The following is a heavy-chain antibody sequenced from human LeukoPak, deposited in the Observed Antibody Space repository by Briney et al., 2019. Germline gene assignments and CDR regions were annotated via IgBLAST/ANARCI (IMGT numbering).Heavy chain of an antibody. CDR2: IYYSGST. CDR3: LGIDYYGSGRNTRHFDY. J-gene: IGHJ4*02. V-gene: IGHV4-39*01. D-gene: IGHD3-10*01. CDR1: GGSISSSSYH. Sequence: SETLSLTCTVSGGSISSSSYHWGWIRQPPGKGLEWIGSIYYSGSTYYNPSLKGRVTISVDTSKNQFSLKLSSVTAADTAVYYCLGIDYYGSGRNTRHFDYWGQGTLVTVSS.